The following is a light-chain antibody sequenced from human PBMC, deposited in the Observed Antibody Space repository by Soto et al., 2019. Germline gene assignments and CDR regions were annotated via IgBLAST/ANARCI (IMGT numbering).Light chain of an antibody. CDR2: GAS. J-gene: IGKJ1*01. CDR1: QSRNSRS. CDR3: QQYDGSPRT. V-gene: IGKV3-20*01. Sequence: EIVLTQSPGTLSLSPGERATLSCRASQSRNSRSLAWYQQKPGQAPRLLISGASGRAADIPDRFSGSGSGTDFTLTINRLEPEDFAVYYCQQYDGSPRTFGQGTKVEFK.